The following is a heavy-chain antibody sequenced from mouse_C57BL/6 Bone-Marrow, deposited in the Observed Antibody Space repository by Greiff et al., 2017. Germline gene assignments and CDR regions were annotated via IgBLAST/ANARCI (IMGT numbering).Heavy chain of an antibody. J-gene: IGHJ2*01. D-gene: IGHD2-3*01. V-gene: IGHV1-69*01. CDR2: IDPSDSYT. Sequence: QVQLQQPGAELVMPGASVKLSCKASGYTFTSYWMHWVKQRPGQGLEWIGEIDPSDSYTNYNQKFKGKSTLTVDKSSSTAYMQLSSLTSEDSAVYYCAREGWFYLDYWGQGTTLTVSS. CDR3: AREGWFYLDY. CDR1: GYTFTSYW.